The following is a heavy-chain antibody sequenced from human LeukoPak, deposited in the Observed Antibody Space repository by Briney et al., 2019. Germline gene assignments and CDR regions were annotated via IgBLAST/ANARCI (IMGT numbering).Heavy chain of an antibody. V-gene: IGHV1-2*06. CDR3: ARGGITGLDY. CDR1: GYTFSTYP. D-gene: IGHD1-14*01. Sequence: ASVKVSCKASGYTFSTYPMNWVRQAPGQGLEWMGRINPNSGGINSAQKFQGRATMTRDTSISTAYMELSSLRSDDTAVYYCARGGITGLDYWGQGTLVTVSS. CDR2: INPNSGGI. J-gene: IGHJ4*02.